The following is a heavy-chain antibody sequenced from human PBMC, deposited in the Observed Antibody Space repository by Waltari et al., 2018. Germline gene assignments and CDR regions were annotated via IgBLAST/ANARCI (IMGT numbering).Heavy chain of an antibody. CDR1: GYSISSGYY. V-gene: IGHV4-38-2*01. CDR3: ARGCLGELSLIDY. CDR2: LHHSGST. D-gene: IGHD3-16*02. Sequence: QVQLQESGPGLVKPSETLSLTCAVSGYSISSGYYWVWIRQPPGKGLEWIGSLHHSGSTDYNPSLRSRVTISVDTSKNQFSLKLSSVTAADTAVYYCARGCLGELSLIDYWGQGTLVTVSS. J-gene: IGHJ4*02.